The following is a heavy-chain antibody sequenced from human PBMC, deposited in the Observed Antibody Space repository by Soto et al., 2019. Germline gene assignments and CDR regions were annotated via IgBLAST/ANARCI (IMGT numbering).Heavy chain of an antibody. Sequence: SETLSLTCAVSGASITYGAYSWSWIRQTPGKGLEWIGYINHLETTFYNPSFESRLTLSIDRTKNQFSLNLKSMSAADRAVYFCARGGGFDSFDYWGQGILVTVSS. CDR2: INHLETT. J-gene: IGHJ4*02. CDR3: ARGGGFDSFDY. V-gene: IGHV4-30-2*01. D-gene: IGHD3-10*01. CDR1: GASITYGAYS.